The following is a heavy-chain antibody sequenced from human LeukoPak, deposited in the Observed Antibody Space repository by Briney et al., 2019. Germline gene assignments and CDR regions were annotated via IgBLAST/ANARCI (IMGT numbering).Heavy chain of an antibody. D-gene: IGHD1-26*01. CDR2: INHSGST. CDR3: ARGRGADY. J-gene: IGHJ4*02. Sequence: TSETLSLTCAVYGGSFSGYYWSWIRQPPGKGLEWIGEINHSGSTNYNPSLKSRVTISVDTSKNQFSLKLSSVTAADTAVYYCARGRGADYWGQGTLVTVSS. V-gene: IGHV4-34*01. CDR1: GGSFSGYY.